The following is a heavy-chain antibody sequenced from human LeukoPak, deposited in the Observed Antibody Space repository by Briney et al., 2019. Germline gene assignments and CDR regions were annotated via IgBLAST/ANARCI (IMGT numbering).Heavy chain of an antibody. V-gene: IGHV4-38-2*02. D-gene: IGHD3-10*01. CDR1: GYSISSGYY. CDR3: ARDFAPDFITMVRGVDY. Sequence: PSETLSLTCTVSGYSISSGYYWGWIRQPPGKGLEWIGSIYHSGSTYYNPSLKSRVTISVDTSKNQFSLKLSSVTAADTAVYYCARDFAPDFITMVRGVDYWGQGTLVTVSS. J-gene: IGHJ4*02. CDR2: IYHSGST.